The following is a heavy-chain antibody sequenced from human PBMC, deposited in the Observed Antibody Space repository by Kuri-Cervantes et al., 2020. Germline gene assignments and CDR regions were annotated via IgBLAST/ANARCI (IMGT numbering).Heavy chain of an antibody. CDR2: IYYSGST. CDR1: GGSISSSSYY. D-gene: IGHD6-13*01. J-gene: IGHJ6*02. Sequence: SETLSLTCTVSGGSISSSSYYWGWIRQPPGRGLEWIGSIYYSGSTYYNPSLKSRVTISVDTSKNQFSLKLSSVTAADTAVYYCARTSYSSSWYGAYYYYYGMDVWGQGTTVTVSS. CDR3: ARTSYSSSWYGAYYYYYGMDV. V-gene: IGHV4-39*01.